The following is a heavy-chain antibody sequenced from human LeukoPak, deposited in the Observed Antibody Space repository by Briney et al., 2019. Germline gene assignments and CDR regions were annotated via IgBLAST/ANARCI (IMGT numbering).Heavy chain of an antibody. D-gene: IGHD2-2*01. CDR1: GFTFSSYW. Sequence: GGTLRLSCAASGFTFSSYWVSWVRQAPGQGLEWVANIKQDGSEKYYVASVQGRFNISRDNAKNSLYLQMNSPRAEDTAVYYCARVGIVVVPAAMIWYYYYYMDVWGKGTTVTVSS. CDR3: ARVGIVVVPAAMIWYYYYYMDV. V-gene: IGHV3-7*01. CDR2: IKQDGSEK. J-gene: IGHJ6*03.